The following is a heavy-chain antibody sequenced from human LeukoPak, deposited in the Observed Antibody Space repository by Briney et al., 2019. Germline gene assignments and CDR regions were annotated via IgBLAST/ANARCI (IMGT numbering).Heavy chain of an antibody. D-gene: IGHD4-23*01. Sequence: ASVSPARKAIGYTFVGYYAHWVRQAPGQGLEWMGWINPNSGGTNYAQKFEGRVTMDRDTSISTAYMELSRLRSGDTAVYYCARDGSVGNLDWYHPWGENPGLR. CDR3: ARDGSVGNLDWYHP. CDR1: GYTFVGYY. CDR2: INPNSGGT. J-gene: IGHJ5*02. V-gene: IGHV1-2*02.